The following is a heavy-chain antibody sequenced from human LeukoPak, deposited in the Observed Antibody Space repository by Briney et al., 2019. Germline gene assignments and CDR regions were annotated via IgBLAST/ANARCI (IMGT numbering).Heavy chain of an antibody. J-gene: IGHJ5*02. D-gene: IGHD3-9*01. V-gene: IGHV3-30*18. CDR1: GFTFSNYA. Sequence: GGSLRLSCAASGFTFSNYAMHWVRQAPGKGLEWVALISHDGNNKYYADSVKGRFTISRDNSKNTLYLQMNSLRADDTAVYYCAKGRRYNILTGYYVSEVDPWGQGILVTVSS. CDR3: AKGRRYNILTGYYVSEVDP. CDR2: ISHDGNNK.